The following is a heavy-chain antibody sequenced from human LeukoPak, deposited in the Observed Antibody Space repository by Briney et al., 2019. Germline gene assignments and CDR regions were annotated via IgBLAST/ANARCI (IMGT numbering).Heavy chain of an antibody. D-gene: IGHD4-17*01. V-gene: IGHV3-7*01. CDR3: ARDVDDYGDYVDWFDP. CDR1: GFTFSSYW. J-gene: IGHJ5*02. CDR2: IKQDGSEK. Sequence: GGSLRLSCAASGFTFSSYWMSWVRQAPEKGLEWVANIKQDGSEKYYVDSVKGRFTISRDNAKNSLYLQMNSLRAEDTAVYYCARDVDDYGDYVDWFDPWGQGTLVTVSS.